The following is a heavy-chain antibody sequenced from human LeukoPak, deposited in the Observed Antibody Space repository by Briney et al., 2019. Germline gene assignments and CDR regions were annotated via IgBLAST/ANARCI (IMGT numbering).Heavy chain of an antibody. V-gene: IGHV3-48*01. CDR3: ARGPTQFDY. CDR1: GFTFSSYS. J-gene: IGHJ4*02. CDR2: ISSSSTI. Sequence: GGSLRLSCAASGFTFSSYSMNWVRQAPGKGLEWVSYISSSSTIYYADSVKGRFTISRDNAKNSLYLQMNSLRAEDTAVYYCARGPTQFDYWGQGTLVTVSS. D-gene: IGHD1-1*01.